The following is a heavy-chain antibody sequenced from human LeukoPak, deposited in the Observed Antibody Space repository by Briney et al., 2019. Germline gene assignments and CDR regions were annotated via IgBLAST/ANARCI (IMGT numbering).Heavy chain of an antibody. CDR3: ARAGRDYGDSYAFDI. CDR1: GYSFTSYW. D-gene: IGHD4-17*01. CDR2: IYPGDSDT. J-gene: IGHJ3*02. Sequence: GESLKISCKGSGYSFTSYWIGWVRQMPGKGLEWMGIIYPGDSDTRYSPSFQGQVTISADKSISTAYLQWSSLKASDTAMYYCARAGRDYGDSYAFDIWGQGTMVTVSS. V-gene: IGHV5-51*01.